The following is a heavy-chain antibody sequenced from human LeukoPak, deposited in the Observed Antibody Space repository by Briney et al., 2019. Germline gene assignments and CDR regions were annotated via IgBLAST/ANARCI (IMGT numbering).Heavy chain of an antibody. CDR3: ARGHYDYVWGSFSWFDP. J-gene: IGHJ5*02. CDR1: GGSISSYY. D-gene: IGHD3-16*01. CDR2: IHTSGST. Sequence: SETLSLTCAVSGGSISSYYWSWVRQPAGKGLEWVGRIHTSGSTSYNPSLKSRVTMSVDTSKNQFSLKLSSVTAADTAVYYCARGHYDYVWGSFSWFDPWGQGTLVTVSS. V-gene: IGHV4-4*07.